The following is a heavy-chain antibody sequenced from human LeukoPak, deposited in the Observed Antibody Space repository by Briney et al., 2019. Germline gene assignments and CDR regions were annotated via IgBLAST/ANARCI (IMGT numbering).Heavy chain of an antibody. CDR2: IYTSGST. D-gene: IGHD1-26*01. CDR1: GGSISSGSYY. Sequence: SETLSLTCTVSGGSISSGSYYWSWIRQPAGKGLEWIGRIYTSGSTNYNPSLKSRVTISVDTSKNQFSLKLSSVPAADTAVYYCARDRSYDYYFDYWGQGTLVTLSS. J-gene: IGHJ4*02. V-gene: IGHV4-61*02. CDR3: ARDRSYDYYFDY.